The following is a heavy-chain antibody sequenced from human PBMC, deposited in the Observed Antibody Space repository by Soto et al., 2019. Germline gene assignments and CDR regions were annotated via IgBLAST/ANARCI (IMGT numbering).Heavy chain of an antibody. CDR2: INHSGST. CDR3: ARGSPAAKDYYYYMDV. D-gene: IGHD2-2*01. V-gene: IGHV4-34*01. J-gene: IGHJ6*03. Sequence: TSETLSLTCAVYGGSFSGYYWSWIRQPPGKGLEWIGEINHSGSTNYNPSLKSRVTISVDTSKNQFSLKLSSVTAADTAVYYCARGSPAAKDYYYYMDVWGKGTTVTVSS. CDR1: GGSFSGYY.